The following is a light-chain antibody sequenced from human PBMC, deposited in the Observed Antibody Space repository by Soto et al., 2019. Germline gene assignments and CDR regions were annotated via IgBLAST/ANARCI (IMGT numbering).Light chain of an antibody. J-gene: IGKJ2*01. CDR3: QQSYT. Sequence: EVVMTQSTATLYVSPGERVTLSCRASQAVGYNLAWYQHKPGQAPRLLIYGASTRVTGIPTRFSGSGSETEFTLPISRLQSEDFAIYYCQQSYTFGQGTKLEI. CDR2: GAS. CDR1: QAVGYN. V-gene: IGKV3-15*01.